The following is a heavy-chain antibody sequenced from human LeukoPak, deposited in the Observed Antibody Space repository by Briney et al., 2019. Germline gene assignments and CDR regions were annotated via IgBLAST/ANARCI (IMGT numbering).Heavy chain of an antibody. CDR2: TNHSGST. D-gene: IGHD4/OR15-4a*01. Sequence: ASETLSLTCAVYGGSFSGYYWSWIRQPPGKGLEWIGETNHSGSTNYNPSLKSRVTISVDTSKNQFSLKLSSVTAADTAVYYCARGLRRPGDRCFAVWGQGTPVTVSS. V-gene: IGHV4-34*01. J-gene: IGHJ4*02. CDR3: ARGLRRPGDRCFAV. CDR1: GGSFSGYY.